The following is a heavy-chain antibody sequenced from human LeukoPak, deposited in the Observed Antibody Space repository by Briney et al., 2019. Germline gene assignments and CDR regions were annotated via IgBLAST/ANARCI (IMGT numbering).Heavy chain of an antibody. V-gene: IGHV4-39*07. D-gene: IGHD6-13*01. CDR2: IYYSGST. CDR1: GGSISSSSYY. J-gene: IGHJ5*02. CDR3: ARAQQLVLGWFDP. Sequence: PSETLSLTCTVSGGSISSSSYYWGWIRQPPGKGLEWIGSIYYSGSTNYNPSLKSRVTISVDTSKNQFSLKLSSVTAADTAVYYCARAQQLVLGWFDPWGRGTLVTVSS.